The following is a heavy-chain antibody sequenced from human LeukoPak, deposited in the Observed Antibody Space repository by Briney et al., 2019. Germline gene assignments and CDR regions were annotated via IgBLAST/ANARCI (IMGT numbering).Heavy chain of an antibody. V-gene: IGHV4-59*01. CDR3: ARVSSGWSLYFFDY. CDR1: GDSISSYY. D-gene: IGHD6-19*01. CDR2: VYYSGSP. Sequence: SETLSLTCTVSGDSISSYYWSWIRQPPGKGLEWIGYVYYSGSPNYNPSLESRVTISVDTSKNQFSLRLFSVTAADTAVYYCARVSSGWSLYFFDYWGQGTLVTVSS. J-gene: IGHJ4*02.